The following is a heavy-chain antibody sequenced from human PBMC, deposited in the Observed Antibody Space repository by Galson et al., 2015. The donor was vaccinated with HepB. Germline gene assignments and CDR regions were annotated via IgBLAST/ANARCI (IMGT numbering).Heavy chain of an antibody. CDR1: GFTFTTSI. CDR3: ASLPIVGATANY. CDR2: ISSDGSTT. Sequence: SLRLSCAASGFTFTTSILHWVRQAPGKGLEWVALISSDGSTTYYADSVRGRFTISRDNSKTAIYLQMNSLRAEDTAVYYCASLPIVGATANYWGQGTQVAVSA. D-gene: IGHD1-26*01. J-gene: IGHJ4*02. V-gene: IGHV3-30-3*01.